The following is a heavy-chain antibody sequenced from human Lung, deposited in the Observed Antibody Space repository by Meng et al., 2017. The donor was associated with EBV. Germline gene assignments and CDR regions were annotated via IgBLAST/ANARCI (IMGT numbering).Heavy chain of an antibody. Sequence: GQPGGEGKQARPPVKVSCKASGGTANTYAINWVRQAPGQGLEWMGGFIPLLGSAKYSQKLQGRVTMATDTSTNTAYMELRSLRSDDTAFYHCARTPWDTNTGNHLDYWGQGTLVTVSS. D-gene: IGHD2-8*02. V-gene: IGHV1-69*05. CDR2: FIPLLGSA. J-gene: IGHJ4*02. CDR1: GGTANTYA. CDR3: ARTPWDTNTGNHLDY.